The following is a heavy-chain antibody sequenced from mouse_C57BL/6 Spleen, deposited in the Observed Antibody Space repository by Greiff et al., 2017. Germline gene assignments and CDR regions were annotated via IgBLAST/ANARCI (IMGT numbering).Heavy chain of an antibody. CDR1: GYTFTSYW. D-gene: IGHD2-1*01. CDR3: ARYGDGNWFAY. V-gene: IGHV1-64*01. J-gene: IGHJ3*01. CDR2: IHPNSGST. Sequence: QVQLKQPGAELVKPGASVKLSCKASGYTFTSYWMHWVKQRPGQGLEWIGMIHPNSGSTNYNEKFKSKATLTVDKSSSTAYMQLSSLTSEDSAVYYCARYGDGNWFAYWGQGTLVTVSA.